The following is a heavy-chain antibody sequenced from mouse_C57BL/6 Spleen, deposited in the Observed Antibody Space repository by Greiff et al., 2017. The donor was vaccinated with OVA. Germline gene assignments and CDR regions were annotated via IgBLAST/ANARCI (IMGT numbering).Heavy chain of an antibody. D-gene: IGHD1-1*01. CDR3: ASAPNYYGSSHFDY. V-gene: IGHV3-8*01. CDR2: ISYSGST. CDR1: GYSITSDY. J-gene: IGHJ2*01. Sequence: DVKLQESGPGLAKPSQTLPLTCSVTGYSITSDYWNWIRKFPGHKLEYMGYISYSGSTYYNPSLKSRISITRDTSKNQYYLQLNSETTEDTATYYCASAPNYYGSSHFDYWGQGTTLTVSS.